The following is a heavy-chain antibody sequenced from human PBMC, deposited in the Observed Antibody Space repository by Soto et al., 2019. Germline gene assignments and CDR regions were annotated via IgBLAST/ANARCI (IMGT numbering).Heavy chain of an antibody. D-gene: IGHD3-22*01. J-gene: IGHJ6*02. Sequence: PGGSLRLSCEASGFTFRNNGMHWVRQVPGKGLEWVAVISYDGNNKYYADSVKGRFTISRDISKNTVYLQMNNLRTEDTAMYYCAKGGSGNYLTYYYYYGMDVWGLGTTVTGSS. CDR2: ISYDGNNK. V-gene: IGHV3-30*18. CDR1: GFTFRNNG. CDR3: AKGGSGNYLTYYYYYGMDV.